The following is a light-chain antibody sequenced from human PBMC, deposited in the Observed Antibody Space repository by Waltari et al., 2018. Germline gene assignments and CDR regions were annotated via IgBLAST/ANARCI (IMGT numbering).Light chain of an antibody. CDR3: QVWDSTSDHVV. CDR2: DDR. J-gene: IGLJ3*02. Sequence: SYVLTQPPSVSVAPGKTATITCGGNKIGSKSPHWYQQKPGQAPVLVVHDDRDRPSGIPDRFSGSNSGNTATLTINRVEAGDEADYYCQVWDSTSDHVVFGGGTKLTVL. V-gene: IGLV3-21*03. CDR1: KIGSKS.